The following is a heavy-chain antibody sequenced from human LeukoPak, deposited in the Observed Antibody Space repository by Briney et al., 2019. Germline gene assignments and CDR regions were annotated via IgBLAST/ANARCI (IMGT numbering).Heavy chain of an antibody. CDR1: GFTFSSYG. V-gene: IGHV3-48*01. Sequence: GGSLRLSCAASGFTFSSYGMHWVRQAPGKGLEWLSYIGPSSSISYLSTYYAQSTKGRSTISRDISTDTLWLQMDSLRTEDTAVYYCAKGPLRGTAAAIDYWGQGTLVTVSS. J-gene: IGHJ4*02. CDR3: AKGPLRGTAAAIDY. D-gene: IGHD2-2*01. CDR2: IGPSSSISYLST.